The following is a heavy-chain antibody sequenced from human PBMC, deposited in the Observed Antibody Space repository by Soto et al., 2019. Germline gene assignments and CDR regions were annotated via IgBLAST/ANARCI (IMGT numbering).Heavy chain of an antibody. V-gene: IGHV4-39*01. Sequence: QLQLQESGPGLVKPSETLSLTCTVSGGSISSSSYYWGWIRQPPGKGLEWIGSIYYSGSTYYNPSLKSRVTISVDTSKNQFSLKLSSVTAADTAVYYCARPGGYDSSGYYLWGHWGQGTLVTVSS. CDR1: GGSISSSSYY. D-gene: IGHD3-22*01. CDR2: IYYSGST. J-gene: IGHJ4*02. CDR3: ARPGGYDSSGYYLWGH.